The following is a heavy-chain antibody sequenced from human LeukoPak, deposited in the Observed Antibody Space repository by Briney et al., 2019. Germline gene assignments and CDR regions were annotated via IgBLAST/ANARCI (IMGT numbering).Heavy chain of an antibody. D-gene: IGHD3-10*01. CDR1: GLSFGTYA. V-gene: IGHV3-23*01. CDR2: ISGSGGST. Sequence: GGSLRLSCAASGLSFGTYAMSWVRQAPGKGLEWVSLISGSGGSTYNADSVKGRFTTSRDNYKNTLYLQMNSLRPEDAAVYYWAKGGSGSSHRGVFDYWGQGSLVSVSS. CDR3: AKGGSGSSHRGVFDY. J-gene: IGHJ4*02.